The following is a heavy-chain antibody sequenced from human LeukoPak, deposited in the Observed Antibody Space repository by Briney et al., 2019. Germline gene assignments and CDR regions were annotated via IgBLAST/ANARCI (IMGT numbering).Heavy chain of an antibody. CDR1: GYTFTGYY. J-gene: IGHJ4*02. CDR3: ARDGTTKYSGSYYSY. D-gene: IGHD1-26*01. Sequence: ASVKVSCKASGYTFTGYYMHWVRQGPGQGLEWMGWINPNSGGTNYAQKFQGRVTMTRDTSISTAYMELSRLRSDDTAVYYCARDGTTKYSGSYYSYWGQGTLVTVSS. V-gene: IGHV1-2*02. CDR2: INPNSGGT.